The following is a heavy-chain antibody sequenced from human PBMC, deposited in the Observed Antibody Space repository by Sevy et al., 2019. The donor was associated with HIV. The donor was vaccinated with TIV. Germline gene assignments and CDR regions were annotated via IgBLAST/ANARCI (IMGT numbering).Heavy chain of an antibody. J-gene: IGHJ4*02. Sequence: GGSLRLSCVASGFTVSSNYMSWVRQAPGKGLEWVSVIYSGGTTYYADSVKGRFTISRDNSKNTRYLQMNSLRAEDTAVYYCARRGPGGRALDYWGQGTLVTVSS. CDR2: IYSGGTT. V-gene: IGHV3-53*01. CDR1: GFTVSSNY. CDR3: ARRGPGGRALDY. D-gene: IGHD2-15*01.